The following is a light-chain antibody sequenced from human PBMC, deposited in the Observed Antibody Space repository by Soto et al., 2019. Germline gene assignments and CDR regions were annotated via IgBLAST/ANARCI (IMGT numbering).Light chain of an antibody. CDR1: QSVPGTY. CDR2: GIS. V-gene: IGKV3-20*01. J-gene: IGKJ2*01. CDR3: QQYGNSPYT. Sequence: EIRLTQSPGTMSFSTGERATLSCMASQSVPGTYLAWYLQTPGQAPTLLISGISKRATGIPDRFSGSGSGTDFSLTISRLEPEDFAVYYCQQYGNSPYTFGQGTKLEIK.